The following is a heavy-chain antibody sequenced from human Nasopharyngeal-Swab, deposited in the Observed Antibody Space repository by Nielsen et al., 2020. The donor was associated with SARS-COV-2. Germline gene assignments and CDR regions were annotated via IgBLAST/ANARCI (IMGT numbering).Heavy chain of an antibody. Sequence: SETLSLTCTVSGGSINSYYWSWIRQPPGKGLEWIGYIYFSGSTSYNPSLKSRVTMSVDTSKNQFSLNLTSVTAADTAVYYCARYGSTYYYDSSGYTQGVYFQHWGQGTLVTVSS. CDR2: IYFSGST. J-gene: IGHJ1*01. CDR1: GGSINSYY. D-gene: IGHD3-22*01. V-gene: IGHV4-59*13. CDR3: ARYGSTYYYDSSGYTQGVYFQH.